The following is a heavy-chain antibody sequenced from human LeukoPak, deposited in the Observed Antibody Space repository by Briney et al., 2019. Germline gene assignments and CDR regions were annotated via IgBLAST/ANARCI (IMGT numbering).Heavy chain of an antibody. CDR2: IYYSGST. J-gene: IGHJ6*02. Sequence: SQTLSLTCTVSGGSISSGDYYWGWIRQPPGKGLEWIGYIYYSGSTYYNPSLKSRVTISVDTSKNQFSLKLSSVTAADTAVYYCARGSREMATIRGYYYYYGMDVWGQGTTVTVSS. V-gene: IGHV4-30-4*01. D-gene: IGHD5-24*01. CDR1: GGSISSGDYY. CDR3: ARGSREMATIRGYYYYYGMDV.